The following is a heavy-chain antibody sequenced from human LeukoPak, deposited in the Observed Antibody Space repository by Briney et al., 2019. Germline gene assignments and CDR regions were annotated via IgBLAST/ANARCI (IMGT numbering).Heavy chain of an antibody. CDR3: VKVSDDY. CDR2: ISSNGGTI. CDR1: GFTFSSYT. Sequence: GGSLRLSCAASGFTFSSYTMHWVRQAPGKGLEYVSAISSNGGTIYYANSVKGRFTITRDNSKSTLYLQMGSLRAEDTAVYYCVKVSDDYWGQGTLVTVSS. V-gene: IGHV3-64*01. J-gene: IGHJ4*02.